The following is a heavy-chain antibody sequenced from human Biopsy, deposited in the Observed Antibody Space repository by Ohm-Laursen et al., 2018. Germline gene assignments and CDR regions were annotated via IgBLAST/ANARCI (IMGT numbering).Heavy chain of an antibody. CDR3: ARWYGDLFYYYNGMDV. V-gene: IGHV3-48*03. CDR1: GFTFNSHE. CDR2: ITGSSSTI. J-gene: IGHJ6*02. D-gene: IGHD3-10*01. Sequence: SLRLSCAASGFTFNSHEMNWVRQAPGKGLEWISYITGSSSTIYYADSVEGRVTISRDNANNSVSLQMNNLRVDDTAVYYCARWYGDLFYYYNGMDVWGQGTPVTVSS.